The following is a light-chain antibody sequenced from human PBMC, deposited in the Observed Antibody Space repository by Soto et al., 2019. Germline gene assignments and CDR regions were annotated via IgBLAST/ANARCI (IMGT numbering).Light chain of an antibody. CDR1: SSDVGSYNR. CDR2: DVR. J-gene: IGLJ2*01. Sequence: QSAPTQPASVSGSPGQSITISCTGTSSDVGSYNRVSWYQQPPGKAPKLMIYDVRNRPSGVSNRFSGSKSGNTASLTISGLQAEDEADYYCSSYTSSSTYVVFGGGTKLTVL. V-gene: IGLV2-14*01. CDR3: SSYTSSSTYVV.